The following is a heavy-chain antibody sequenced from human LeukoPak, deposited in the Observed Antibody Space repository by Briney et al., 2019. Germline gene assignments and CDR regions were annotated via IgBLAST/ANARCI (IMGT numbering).Heavy chain of an antibody. Sequence: SETLSLTCTVSGVSISTYYWNWIRQPAGKGLEWIGRIYTSGSTNYNPSLKSRVTVSVDTSKNRFSLKLSSVTAADTAVYYCARGGHAAPFDYWGQGTLVTVSS. CDR3: ARGGHAAPFDY. CDR1: GVSISTYY. CDR2: IYTSGST. V-gene: IGHV4-4*07. J-gene: IGHJ4*02. D-gene: IGHD2-2*01.